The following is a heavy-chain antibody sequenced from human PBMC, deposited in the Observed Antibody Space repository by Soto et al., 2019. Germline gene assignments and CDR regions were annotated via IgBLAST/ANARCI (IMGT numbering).Heavy chain of an antibody. D-gene: IGHD2-15*01. CDR2: IYYTGST. CDR1: GGSIRSDDYH. V-gene: IGHV4-30-4*01. CDR3: AVCRGFSNYYFDS. J-gene: IGHJ4*02. Sequence: PSETLSLTCTVSGGSIRSDDYHWSWIRQPPGKGLEWIGYIYYTGSTYYNPSLKSRINISGDTSKNQFSLKLSSVTAADTAVYYCAVCRGFSNYYFDSWGQGTLVTVPS.